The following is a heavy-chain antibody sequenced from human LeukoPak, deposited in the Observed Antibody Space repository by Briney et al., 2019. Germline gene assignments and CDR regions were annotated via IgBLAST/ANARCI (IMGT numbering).Heavy chain of an antibody. CDR1: GYSISSDYY. J-gene: IGHJ4*02. CDR2: IYRSGST. D-gene: IGHD5-24*01. Sequence: RPSETLSLTCAVSGYSISSDYYWGWIRQPPGKGLEWIGNIYRSGSTYYNPSLKSRVTISVDTSKNQFSLKLSSVTAADTAVYYCARREMATITSFDYWGQGTLVTVSS. V-gene: IGHV4-38-2*01. CDR3: ARREMATITSFDY.